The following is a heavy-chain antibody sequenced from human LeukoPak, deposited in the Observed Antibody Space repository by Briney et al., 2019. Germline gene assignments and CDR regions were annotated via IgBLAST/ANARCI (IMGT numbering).Heavy chain of an antibody. J-gene: IGHJ5*02. V-gene: IGHV4-39*01. CDR3: ATNKTMMTTAGLFDP. Sequence: SETLSLTCTVSGGSISSGTYYWAWIRQSPGKGLEWIGSIYNSASTYYNPSFKSRVTLSVDTSRNQFSLNVRSVTAADTGMYYCATNKTMMTTAGLFDPWGQGILVIVSS. CDR1: GGSISSGTYY. D-gene: IGHD4-17*01. CDR2: IYNSAST.